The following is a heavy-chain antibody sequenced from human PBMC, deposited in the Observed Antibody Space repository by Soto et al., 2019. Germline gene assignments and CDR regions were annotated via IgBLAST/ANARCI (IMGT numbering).Heavy chain of an antibody. V-gene: IGHV4-34*01. CDR1: GGSFSGYY. J-gene: IGHJ5*02. CDR3: ARTVVAATPWFDP. D-gene: IGHD2-15*01. Sequence: PSETLSLTCAVYGGSFSGYYWSWIRQPPGKGLEWIGEINHSGSTNYNPSLKSRVTISVDTSKNQFSLKLSSVTAADTAVYYCARTVVAATPWFDPWGQGTLVTVSS. CDR2: INHSGST.